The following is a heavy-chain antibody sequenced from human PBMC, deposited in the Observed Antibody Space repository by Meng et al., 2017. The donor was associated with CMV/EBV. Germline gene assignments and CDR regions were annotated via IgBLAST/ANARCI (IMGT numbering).Heavy chain of an antibody. CDR1: FTGYY. V-gene: IGHV1-2*02. CDR3: ARFWEDCSSTSCYTDWFDP. J-gene: IGHJ5*02. D-gene: IGHD2-2*02. CDR2: INPNSGGT. Sequence: FTGYYMHWGRQAPGQGLEWMGWINPNSGGTNYAQKFQGRVTMTRDTSISTAYMELSRLRSDDTAVYYCARFWEDCSSTSCYTDWFDPWGQGTLVTVSS.